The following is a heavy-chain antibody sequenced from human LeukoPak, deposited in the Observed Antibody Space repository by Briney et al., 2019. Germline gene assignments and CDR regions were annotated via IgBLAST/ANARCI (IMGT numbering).Heavy chain of an antibody. CDR1: DGSISSYY. Sequence: SETLSLTCTVSDGSISSYYWSWIRQTPGKGLEWTGNIFDSGDTNYNPSLQSRVTISVDTSKKQFSLKLRSVTAADTAVYYCTRVPPSYSSSSFYYYYYMDVWGKGTTVTVSS. CDR3: TRVPPSYSSSSFYYYYYMDV. CDR2: IFDSGDT. J-gene: IGHJ6*03. V-gene: IGHV4-59*08. D-gene: IGHD6-6*01.